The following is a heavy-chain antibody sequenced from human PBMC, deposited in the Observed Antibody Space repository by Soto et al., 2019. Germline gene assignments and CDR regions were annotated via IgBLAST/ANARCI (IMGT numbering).Heavy chain of an antibody. Sequence: EVQLVESGGGLVTPGGSLRLSCAASGFTFSSYNMNWVRQAPGKGLEWISFISGRGIFIYYADSVEGRFTISRDNAKNSLYLQMSGLSAEDTAVYYCASNFDGGYYTFDYWGQGTLVTVSS. CDR1: GFTFSSYN. CDR2: ISGRGIFI. V-gene: IGHV3-21*01. D-gene: IGHD3-22*01. CDR3: ASNFDGGYYTFDY. J-gene: IGHJ4*02.